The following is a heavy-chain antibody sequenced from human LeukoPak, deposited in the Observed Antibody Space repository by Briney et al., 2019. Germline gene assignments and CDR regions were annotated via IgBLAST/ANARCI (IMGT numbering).Heavy chain of an antibody. CDR2: ISYSGSSM. V-gene: IGHV3-23*01. D-gene: IGHD6-6*01. CDR1: GFTFSSYA. CDR3: AKQPYSSSSSTTFDS. Sequence: GGSLRLSCAASGFTFSSYAMSWVRQAPGKGLEWVSGISYSGSSMYYADSVKGRFTISRDNSKNTLYLQMNSLRAEDTAVYYCAKQPYSSSSSTTFDSWGQGTLVTVSS. J-gene: IGHJ4*02.